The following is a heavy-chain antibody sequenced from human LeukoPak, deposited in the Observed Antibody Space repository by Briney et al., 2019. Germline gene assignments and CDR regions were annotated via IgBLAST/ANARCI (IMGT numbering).Heavy chain of an antibody. CDR2: ILPDGSQK. D-gene: IGHD2-2*01. Sequence: PGGSLRLSCVASDFTFNFYWMTWVRQAPGKGLEWLANILPDGSQKYYVDSVKGRFTISRDNPKNSLYLQINILRAEDTAVYYCGRLAHNAWYAIDFWGQGTLVTVSS. CDR1: DFTFNFYW. J-gene: IGHJ4*02. V-gene: IGHV3-7*01. CDR3: GRLAHNAWYAIDF.